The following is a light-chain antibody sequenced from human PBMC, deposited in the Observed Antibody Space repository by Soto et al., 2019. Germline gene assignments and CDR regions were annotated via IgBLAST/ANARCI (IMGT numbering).Light chain of an antibody. J-gene: IGKJ5*01. CDR2: AAS. V-gene: IGKV1-9*01. Sequence: IRMTQSPSSLSSSVGDRVXXXXLASQGISSFLAWYQQKPGKAPKLLIYAASTLQSGVPSRFSGSGSGTDFTLTISSLQPEDFATYFCQQLNSYPITFGQGTRLEIK. CDR3: QQLNSYPIT. CDR1: QGISSF.